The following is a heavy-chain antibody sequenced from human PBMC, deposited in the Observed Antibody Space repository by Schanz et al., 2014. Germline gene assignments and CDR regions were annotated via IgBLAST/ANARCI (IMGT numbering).Heavy chain of an antibody. CDR3: ARHMGRLSSSRGNYFDY. CDR2: IYTSGST. D-gene: IGHD6-13*01. CDR1: GGSISTYY. V-gene: IGHV4-4*07. J-gene: IGHJ4*02. Sequence: QVQLQESGPGLVKPSETLSLTCTVSGGSISTYYWSWIRQPAGKGLEWIGRIYTSGSTYNNPSLKSRVPMSVDTSKNQFSLKLYSVTAADTALYYCARHMGRLSSSRGNYFDYWGQGTLVTVSS.